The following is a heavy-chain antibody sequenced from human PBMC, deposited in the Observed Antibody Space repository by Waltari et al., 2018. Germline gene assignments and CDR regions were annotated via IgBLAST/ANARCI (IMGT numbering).Heavy chain of an antibody. V-gene: IGHV3-23*01. CDR1: GFLFSTYA. CDR3: AKTQFFGSLDAFDF. CDR2: IRSDDSDT. Sequence: EVQLLDSGGALVQPGGSLRLSCEASGFLFSTYAMTWVRQAPGTALEWVSTIRSDDSDTYYADSVKGRFTISRDNSKNTLSLQMSSPRADDTAVYYCAKTQFFGSLDAFDFWGQGTMVTVSS. D-gene: IGHD1-26*01. J-gene: IGHJ3*01.